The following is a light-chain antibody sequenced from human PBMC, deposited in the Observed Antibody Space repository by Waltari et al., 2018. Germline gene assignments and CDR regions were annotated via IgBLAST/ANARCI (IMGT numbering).Light chain of an antibody. Sequence: DIVMTQSPASLAVALGARATIDLKSTQSILYSPNQKNYLAWYQQKPGQPPNLLIYWASTRESGVPDRFSGSGSGTNFTLTISSLQAEDVAVYYCQQHYTAPVTFGQGTKLEI. CDR3: QQHYTAPVT. CDR2: WAS. V-gene: IGKV4-1*01. CDR1: QSILYSPNQKNY. J-gene: IGKJ2*01.